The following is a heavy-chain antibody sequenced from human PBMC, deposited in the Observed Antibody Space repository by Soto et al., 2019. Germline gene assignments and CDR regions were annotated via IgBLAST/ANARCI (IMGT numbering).Heavy chain of an antibody. Sequence: PSDIQCHSWTVSDGKSGSSSYYCSSIRQTPGKGLEWIGSIYYSGSTYYNPSLKSRVTISVDTSKNQFSLKLSSVTAADTAVYYCAGPYSSGWYRPYYYGMDVWGQGTTVTVSS. CDR3: AGPYSSGWYRPYYYGMDV. CDR2: IYYSGST. D-gene: IGHD6-19*01. V-gene: IGHV4-39*01. J-gene: IGHJ6*02. CDR1: DGKSGSSSYY.